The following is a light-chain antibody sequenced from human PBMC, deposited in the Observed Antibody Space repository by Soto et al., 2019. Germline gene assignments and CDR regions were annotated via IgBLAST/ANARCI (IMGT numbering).Light chain of an antibody. Sequence: AIQMTQSPSSLAASIGDRVTITCRASQGVRNDLGWYQQKPGKAPRLFIFGASTLQTGVPSRFSGSGSGTDFTLTISDLQSEDFATYYCLQGWTFGQGTRVEIK. CDR3: LQGWT. CDR2: GAS. CDR1: QGVRND. J-gene: IGKJ1*01. V-gene: IGKV1-6*01.